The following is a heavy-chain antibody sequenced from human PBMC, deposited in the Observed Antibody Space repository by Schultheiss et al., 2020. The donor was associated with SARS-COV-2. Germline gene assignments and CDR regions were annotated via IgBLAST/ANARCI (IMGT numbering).Heavy chain of an antibody. V-gene: IGHV4-59*01. CDR3: ARAARVEQLFSVRGGHLDY. Sequence: SQTLSLTCTVSGSSISGYFWTWIRQPPGKGLEQVGNIYYTGITKYSPSLKSRITISVDTSKKQFSLRLGSVTAADKAVYYCARAARVEQLFSVRGGHLDYWGRGTQVTVSS. CDR1: GSSISGYF. J-gene: IGHJ4*02. CDR2: IYYTGIT. D-gene: IGHD3-10*01.